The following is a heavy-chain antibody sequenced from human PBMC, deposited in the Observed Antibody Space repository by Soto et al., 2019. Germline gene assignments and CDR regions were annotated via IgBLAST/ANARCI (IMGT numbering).Heavy chain of an antibody. CDR1: GGSVSSGSYY. D-gene: IGHD3-3*01. J-gene: IGHJ5*02. CDR3: ARLPVLRFLEWLDWFDP. V-gene: IGHV4-61*01. Sequence: PSETLSLTCTVSGGSVSSGSYYWSWIRQPPGKGLEWIGYIYYSGSTNYNASLKSRVTISVDTSKNQFSLKLSSVTAADTAVYYCARLPVLRFLEWLDWFDPWGQGTLVTVSS. CDR2: IYYSGST.